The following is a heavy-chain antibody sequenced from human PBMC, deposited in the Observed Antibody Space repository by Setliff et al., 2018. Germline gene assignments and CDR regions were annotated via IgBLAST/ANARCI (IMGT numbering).Heavy chain of an antibody. CDR3: ARDFRGGLLAATHNYNFWSGVKDV. Sequence: PGGSLRLSCAASGFTFSTYSLIWVRQAPGKGPEWVAVIWFDGGNELYADSVRGRFTISRDNAKKSVDLQMNSLRAEDTAVYYCARDFRGGLLAATHNYNFWSGVKDVWGKGTTVTVSS. D-gene: IGHD3-3*01. CDR1: GFTFSTYS. CDR2: IWFDGGNE. J-gene: IGHJ6*04. V-gene: IGHV3-33*08.